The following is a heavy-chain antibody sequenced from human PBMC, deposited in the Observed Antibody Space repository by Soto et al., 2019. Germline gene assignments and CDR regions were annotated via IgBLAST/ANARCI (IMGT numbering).Heavy chain of an antibody. CDR3: ARALGAARDAFDI. D-gene: IGHD6-6*01. V-gene: IGHV6-1*01. J-gene: IGHJ3*02. CDR2: TYYRSKWYN. Sequence: SQTLSLTCAISGDSVSSNSAAWNLIRQSPSRGLEWLGRTYYRSKWYNDYAVSVKSRITINPDTSKNQFSLQLNSVTPEDTAVYYCARALGAARDAFDIWGQGTMVTVSS. CDR1: GDSVSSNSAA.